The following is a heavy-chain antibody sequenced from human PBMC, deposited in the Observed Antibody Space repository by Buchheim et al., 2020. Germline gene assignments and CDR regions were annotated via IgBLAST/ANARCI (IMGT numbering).Heavy chain of an antibody. CDR3: ASHDNHYYGSGSELDY. D-gene: IGHD3-10*01. CDR2: IISIFGTA. CDR1: GGTFSSYA. V-gene: IGHV1-69*06. J-gene: IGHJ4*02. Sequence: QVQLVQSGAEVKKPGSSVKVSCKASGGTFSSYAISWVRQAPGQGLEWMGGIISIFGTANYAQKFQGRVTITADKSTSPASMELSSLRSEDTAVYYCASHDNHYYGSGSELDYWGQGTL.